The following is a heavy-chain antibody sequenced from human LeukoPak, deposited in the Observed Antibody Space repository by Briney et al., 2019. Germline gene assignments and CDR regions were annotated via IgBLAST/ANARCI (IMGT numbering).Heavy chain of an antibody. CDR3: ARAPWIQLWSYYFDY. CDR2: IKQDGSEN. D-gene: IGHD5-18*01. Sequence: GGSLRLSCAASGFTFSTYWMSWVRQAPGKGLKWVANIKQDGSENYYVDSVKGRFTISRDNAKNSLYLQMNSLRAEDTAVYYCARAPWIQLWSYYFDYWGQGTQVTVSS. J-gene: IGHJ4*02. CDR1: GFTFSTYW. V-gene: IGHV3-7*01.